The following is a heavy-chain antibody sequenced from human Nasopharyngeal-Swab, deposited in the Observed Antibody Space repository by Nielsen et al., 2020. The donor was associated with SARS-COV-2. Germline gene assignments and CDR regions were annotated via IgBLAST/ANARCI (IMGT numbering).Heavy chain of an antibody. J-gene: IGHJ6*02. Sequence: SETLSLTCTVSGGSVSSGSYYWSWIRPPPGKGLEWIGYIYYSGSTNYNPSLKSRVTISVDTSKNQFSLKLSSVTAADTAVYYCATGGYDRRYYYYGMDVWGQGTTVTVSS. V-gene: IGHV4-61*01. CDR1: GGSVSSGSYY. D-gene: IGHD3-22*01. CDR3: ATGGYDRRYYYYGMDV. CDR2: IYYSGST.